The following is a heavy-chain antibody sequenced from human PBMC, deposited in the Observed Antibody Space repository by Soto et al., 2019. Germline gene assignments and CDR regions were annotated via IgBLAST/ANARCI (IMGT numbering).Heavy chain of an antibody. Sequence: EVQLVESGGAVIQSGESLRLSCTPSGFSVKGNYMGWARQASGKGLEWVSVVYSAGMTYYADSVKGRFTISRDFSKNTLYLEMHSLRGEDTAVYFCAGARGFNYGFDYWGQGNQVTVSS. CDR2: VYSAGMT. J-gene: IGHJ4*02. CDR3: AGARGFNYGFDY. D-gene: IGHD3-10*01. CDR1: GFSVKGNY. V-gene: IGHV3-53*01.